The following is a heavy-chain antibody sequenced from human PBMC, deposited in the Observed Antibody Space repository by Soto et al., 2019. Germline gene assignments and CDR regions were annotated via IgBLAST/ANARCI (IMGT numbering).Heavy chain of an antibody. CDR3: ARDARDIVVVVAATPGANWIYP. V-gene: IGHV1-18*01. CDR2: ISAYNGNT. J-gene: IGHJ5*02. Sequence: ASVKVSCKASGYTFTIYCISWVRHAPGQKLEWMGWISAYNGNTNYAQKLQGRVTMTTDTSTSTAYMELRSLRSDDTAVYYCARDARDIVVVVAATPGANWIYPWGQGTLVTVSS. CDR1: GYTFTIYC. D-gene: IGHD2-15*01.